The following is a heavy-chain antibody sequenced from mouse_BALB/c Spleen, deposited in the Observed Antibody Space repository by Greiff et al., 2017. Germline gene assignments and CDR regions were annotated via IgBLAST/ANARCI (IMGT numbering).Heavy chain of an antibody. V-gene: IGHV14-3*02. CDR2: IDPANGNT. CDR1: GFNIKDTY. Sequence: VQLQQSGAELVKPGASVKLSCTASGFNIKDTYMHWVKQRPEQGLEWIGRIDPANGNTKYDPKFQGKATITADTSSNTAYLQLSSLTSEDTAVYYCARGRRFYAMDYWGQGTSVTVSS. J-gene: IGHJ4*01. CDR3: ARGRRFYAMDY.